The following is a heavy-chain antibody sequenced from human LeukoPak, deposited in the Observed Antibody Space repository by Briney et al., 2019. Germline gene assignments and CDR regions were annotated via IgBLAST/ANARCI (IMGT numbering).Heavy chain of an antibody. J-gene: IGHJ5*02. V-gene: IGHV1-2*02. CDR1: GYTFTGYY. CDR3: ARGEYSYGKGDWFDP. Sequence: ASVKVSCKASGYTFTGYYMHWVRQAPGQGLEWMGWFNPNSGGTNYAQKFQGRVTMTRDTSISTAYMELSRLRSDDTAVYYCARGEYSYGKGDWFDPWGQGTLVTVSS. CDR2: FNPNSGGT. D-gene: IGHD5-18*01.